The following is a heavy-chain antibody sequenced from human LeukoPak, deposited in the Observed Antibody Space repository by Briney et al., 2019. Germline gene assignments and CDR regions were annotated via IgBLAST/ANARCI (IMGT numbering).Heavy chain of an antibody. V-gene: IGHV3-48*01. CDR1: GFTFSSYE. Sequence: TGGSLRLSCAASGFTFSSYEMNWVRQAPGKGLEWVSYISISSATIYYADSVKGRFTISRDNAKNSLFLQMNSLRAEDTAVYYCARVHGGYPFDYWGQGTLVTVSS. D-gene: IGHD2-15*01. CDR2: ISISSATI. J-gene: IGHJ4*02. CDR3: ARVHGGYPFDY.